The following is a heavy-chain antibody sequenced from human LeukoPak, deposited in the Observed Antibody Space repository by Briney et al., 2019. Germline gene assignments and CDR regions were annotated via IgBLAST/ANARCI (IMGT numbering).Heavy chain of an antibody. D-gene: IGHD3-3*01. CDR2: IKSKTDGGTT. Sequence: GGSLRLSCAASGFTFSNAWMSWVRQAPGKGLEWVGRIKSKTDGGTTDYAAPVKGRFTISRDDSKNTLYLQMNSLKTEDTAVYYCTSHLYDFWSGYYRTPLDYWGQGTLVTVSS. V-gene: IGHV3-15*01. CDR1: GFTFSNAW. CDR3: TSHLYDFWSGYYRTPLDY. J-gene: IGHJ4*02.